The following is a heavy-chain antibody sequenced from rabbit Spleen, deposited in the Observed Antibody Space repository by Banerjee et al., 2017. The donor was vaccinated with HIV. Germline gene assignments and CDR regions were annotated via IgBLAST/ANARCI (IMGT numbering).Heavy chain of an antibody. J-gene: IGHJ2*01. CDR2: INIVTGKS. CDR3: ARNYVNAFDP. V-gene: IGHV1S45*01. Sequence: QEQLEESGGGLVKPGGSLTLTCKASGFSFSDRDVMCWVRQAPGKGLEWIACINIVTGKSVYASWAKGRFIMFRTSSTTVTLQMTSLTAADTATYFCARNYVNAFDPWGPGTLVTVS. D-gene: IGHD1-1*01. CDR1: GFSFSDRDV.